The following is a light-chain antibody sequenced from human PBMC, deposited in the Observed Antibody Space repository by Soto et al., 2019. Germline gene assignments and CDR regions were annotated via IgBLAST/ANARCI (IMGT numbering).Light chain of an antibody. V-gene: IGKV1-9*01. J-gene: IGKJ5*01. Sequence: EIQLTQSPSFLSASVGDIVTITCRASQGISSYLAWYQQKPGKAPELLIYGASTLQSGVPSRFSGSESGTEFTLTISSLQPEDFAPYYCQHVISVPITFGQGRLLEN. CDR1: QGISSY. CDR2: GAS. CDR3: QHVISVPIT.